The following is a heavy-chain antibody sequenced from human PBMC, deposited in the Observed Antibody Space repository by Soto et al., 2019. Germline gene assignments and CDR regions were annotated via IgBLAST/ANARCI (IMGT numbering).Heavy chain of an antibody. D-gene: IGHD6-6*01. Sequence: RLSCAASGFTFSRYGMHWVRQAPGKGLEWVAVISYDGSNKYYADSVKGRFTISRDNSKNTLYLQMNSLRAEDTAVYYCAKRGYSSSVRYYYYGMDVWGQGTTVTVSS. CDR3: AKRGYSSSVRYYYYGMDV. V-gene: IGHV3-30*18. CDR1: GFTFSRYG. J-gene: IGHJ6*02. CDR2: ISYDGSNK.